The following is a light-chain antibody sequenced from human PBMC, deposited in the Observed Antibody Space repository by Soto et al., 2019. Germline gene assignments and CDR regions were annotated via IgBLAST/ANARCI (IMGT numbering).Light chain of an antibody. J-gene: IGLJ2*01. CDR2: SNT. V-gene: IGLV1-44*01. Sequence: QSVLTQPPSASGTPGQTIAISCSGGSSNIGSHTVNWSQQLPGTAPRLLIYSNTQRPSGVPDRFSGSKSGTSASLAISGLQSEYEGDYYCAAWDDSLNGVVFGGGTKLTVL. CDR1: SSNIGSHT. CDR3: AAWDDSLNGVV.